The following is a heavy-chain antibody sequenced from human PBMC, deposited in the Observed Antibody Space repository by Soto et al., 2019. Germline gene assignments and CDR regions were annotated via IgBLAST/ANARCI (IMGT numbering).Heavy chain of an antibody. V-gene: IGHV2-5*01. J-gene: IGHJ4*02. Sequence: SGPTLVNPTQTLTLTCTFSGFSLGTSGVGVGWIRQPPGKALEWLALIYWNDDKRYSPSLKSRLTITKDTSKNQVVLTMTNMDPVDTATYYCAHRGYYDSSGYYPLDYWGQGTLVTVSS. CDR3: AHRGYYDSSGYYPLDY. CDR2: IYWNDDK. D-gene: IGHD3-22*01. CDR1: GFSLGTSGVG.